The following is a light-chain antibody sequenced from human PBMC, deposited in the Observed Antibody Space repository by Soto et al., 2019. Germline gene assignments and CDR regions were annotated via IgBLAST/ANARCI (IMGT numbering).Light chain of an antibody. V-gene: IGKV1-39*01. CDR3: QQSFTTPS. J-gene: IGKJ5*01. CDR2: ATS. Sequence: DIQMTQSRSALSASVGGRVNITCRASQSISTWLAWYQQKPGTVPKLLIYATSNLQSGVPSRFSGRGFGTDFTLTISSLQPEDFATYYCQQSFTTPSFGQGTRLEIK. CDR1: QSISTW.